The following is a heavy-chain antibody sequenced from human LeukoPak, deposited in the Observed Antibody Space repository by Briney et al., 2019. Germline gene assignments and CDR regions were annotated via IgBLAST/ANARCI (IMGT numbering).Heavy chain of an antibody. CDR1: GFTFSSYG. D-gene: IGHD2-2*01. CDR2: ISYDGSNK. Sequence: GGSLRLSCAASGFTFSSYGMHWVRQAPGKGLEWVALISYDGSNKYYADSVKGRFTISRDNSKNTLYLQMNSLRAEDTAVYYCAKVSRYCSSTSCLYYYYSYGMDVWGQGTTVTVSS. V-gene: IGHV3-30*18. CDR3: AKVSRYCSSTSCLYYYYSYGMDV. J-gene: IGHJ6*02.